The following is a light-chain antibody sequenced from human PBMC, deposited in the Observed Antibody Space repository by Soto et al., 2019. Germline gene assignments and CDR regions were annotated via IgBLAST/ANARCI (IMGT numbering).Light chain of an antibody. Sequence: EIVMTQSPATLSVSPGERATLSCRASQSVNNNLAWYQQRPGQPPRLLIYDAFIRATGTPARFSGSGSGTEFTLTIDSLQSEDFALYYCLQYNKWPPFTYGPGTKVDIK. CDR3: LQYNKWPPFT. CDR2: DAF. J-gene: IGKJ3*01. V-gene: IGKV3-15*01. CDR1: QSVNNN.